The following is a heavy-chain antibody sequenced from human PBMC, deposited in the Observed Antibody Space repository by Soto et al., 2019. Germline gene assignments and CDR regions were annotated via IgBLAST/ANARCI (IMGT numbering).Heavy chain of an antibody. CDR2: MNSDGSTT. J-gene: IGHJ4*02. CDR1: GFTFGNYW. D-gene: IGHD3-9*01. V-gene: IGHV3-74*01. CDR3: AKDFGHYDILTGYPTFGS. Sequence: GGSLRLSCAASGFTFGNYWMHWVRQAPGKGLEWVSRMNSDGSTTNYAVSVRGRFTVSRDNARNTLYLQMNSLRAEDTAVYYCAKDFGHYDILTGYPTFGSWGQGILVTVSS.